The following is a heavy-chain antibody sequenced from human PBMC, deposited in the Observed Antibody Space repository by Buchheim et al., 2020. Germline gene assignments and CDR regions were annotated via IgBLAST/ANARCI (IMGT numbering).Heavy chain of an antibody. V-gene: IGHV3-30*04. CDR2: ISYDGTRK. CDR1: GFTFSNYA. Sequence: QVQLVDSGGGVVQPGRSLRLSCEASGFTFSNYALHWVRQAPGKGLEWVSVISYDGTRKYYSGSVKGRFTISRDNSDNTLYLQMSGLRVEDTAVYYCARGRPDYGDYYYYYYAMDVWGQGTT. D-gene: IGHD2-21*02. CDR3: ARGRPDYGDYYYYYYAMDV. J-gene: IGHJ6*02.